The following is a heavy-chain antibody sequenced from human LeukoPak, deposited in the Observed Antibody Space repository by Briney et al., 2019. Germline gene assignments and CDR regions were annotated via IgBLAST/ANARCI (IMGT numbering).Heavy chain of an antibody. D-gene: IGHD3-22*01. CDR2: ISGSGTST. V-gene: IGHV3-23*01. CDR3: AKAIAPYDSSAKSYYHALDV. J-gene: IGHJ6*02. CDR1: GFTFSSYA. Sequence: GRSLRLSCAASGFTFSSYAMSWVRQAPGKGLEWLSGISGSGTSTYYADSVKGRFTISRDISKNTLYLQMNGLRAEDTAVYYCAKAIAPYDSSAKSYYHALDVWGQGTTVTVSS.